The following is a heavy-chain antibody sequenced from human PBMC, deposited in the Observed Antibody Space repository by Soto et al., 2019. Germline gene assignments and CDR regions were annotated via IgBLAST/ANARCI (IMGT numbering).Heavy chain of an antibody. CDR3: VRFWPPPDYGILTTYSDAFDH. V-gene: IGHV4-39*01. CDR2: ISYSGST. J-gene: IGHJ4*02. CDR1: GGSISSHTYY. Sequence: SETLSLTCTVSGGSISSHTYYWGWIRQPPGKGLEWIASISYSGSTYYNPSLSSRVTISVDTSKNQFSLSLNSVTAADTAVYYCVRFWPPPDYGILTTYSDAFDHWGQGTLVTVSS. D-gene: IGHD3-9*01.